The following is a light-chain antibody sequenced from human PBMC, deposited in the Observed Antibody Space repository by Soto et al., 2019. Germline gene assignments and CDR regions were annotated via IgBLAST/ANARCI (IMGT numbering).Light chain of an antibody. CDR2: EAS. V-gene: IGKV3D-20*02. CDR1: RSVSRNY. CDR3: QHSNYPGT. Sequence: EIVLTQSPSTLALSPGERATLSCRASRSVSRNYLACYQQKPGPAPRLLIYEASSRSTGIPDRFSGSASGTDFTLTSSRQEAEDFAFYYCQHSNYPGTFGQGTKVDIK. J-gene: IGKJ1*01.